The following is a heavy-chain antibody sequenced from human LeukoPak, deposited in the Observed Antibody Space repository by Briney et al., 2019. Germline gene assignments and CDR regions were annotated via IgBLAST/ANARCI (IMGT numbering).Heavy chain of an antibody. CDR2: INPNSGGT. CDR1: GYTFTGYY. V-gene: IGHV1-2*02. D-gene: IGHD6-13*01. Sequence: GASVKVSCKASGYTFTGYYMHWVRQAPGQGLEGMGWINPNSGGTNYAQKFQGRVTMTRDTSISTAYMELSRLRSDDTAVYYCASFRWAYYYYYMDVWGKGTTVTVSS. J-gene: IGHJ6*03. CDR3: ASFRWAYYYYYMDV.